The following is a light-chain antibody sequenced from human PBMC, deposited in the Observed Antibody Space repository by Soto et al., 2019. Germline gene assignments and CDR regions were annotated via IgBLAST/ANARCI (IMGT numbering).Light chain of an antibody. V-gene: IGKV3-20*01. CDR2: GTS. J-gene: IGKJ2*01. Sequence: EIVLTQSPGTLSLSPGERATFSCRASQSVNSDYLAWYQQRPGLAPRLLIYGTSNRATGIPDRFSGSGSGKDFTLTIKTLEPEDFAVYYCQRYGSSPLYAFGQGTKLEIK. CDR1: QSVNSDY. CDR3: QRYGSSPLYA.